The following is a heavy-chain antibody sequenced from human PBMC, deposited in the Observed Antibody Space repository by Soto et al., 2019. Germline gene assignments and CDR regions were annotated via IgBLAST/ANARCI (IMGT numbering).Heavy chain of an antibody. V-gene: IGHV3-21*06. CDR2: LSPSYPYT. J-gene: IGHJ4*02. CDR3: ARESEDLTSNFDY. Sequence: GGSLRLSCAASGFDFSTFGMNWVRQAPGKGLEWVSFLSPSYPYTSYADSMKGRFTISRDNAKNSLYLEMNSLRAEDTAVYYCARESEDLTSNFDYWGQGTLVTVSS. CDR1: GFDFSTFG.